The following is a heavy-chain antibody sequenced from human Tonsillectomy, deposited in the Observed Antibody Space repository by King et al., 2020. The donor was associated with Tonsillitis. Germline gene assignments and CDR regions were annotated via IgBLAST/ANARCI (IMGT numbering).Heavy chain of an antibody. J-gene: IGHJ5*02. D-gene: IGHD5-24*01. Sequence: VQLQESGPGLVRPSETLSLTCTVSGGSISSYYRSWIRQPPGKGLEWIGDNVYMGSTNYNPPLKSRVIISGVTSKNQFSLKLRSVTAADTAVYYCARVFYKSWFDPWGQGMPVTVSS. CDR1: GGSISSYY. CDR2: NVYMGST. CDR3: ARVFYKSWFDP. V-gene: IGHV4-59*01.